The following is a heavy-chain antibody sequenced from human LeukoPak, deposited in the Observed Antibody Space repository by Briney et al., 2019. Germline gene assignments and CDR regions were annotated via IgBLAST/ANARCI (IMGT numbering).Heavy chain of an antibody. J-gene: IGHJ6*02. V-gene: IGHV4-39*01. D-gene: IGHD3-3*01. CDR1: GGSLSSSSYY. Sequence: PSDTLSLTCTVSGGSLSSSSYYWGWIRQPPGKGLEWVGTIYYSGSTYYNPSLKSRVTISVDTSKNQFSLKLSSVTAADTAVYYCARRSTIFGVVTVAAGMDVWGQGTTVTVSS. CDR2: IYYSGST. CDR3: ARRSTIFGVVTVAAGMDV.